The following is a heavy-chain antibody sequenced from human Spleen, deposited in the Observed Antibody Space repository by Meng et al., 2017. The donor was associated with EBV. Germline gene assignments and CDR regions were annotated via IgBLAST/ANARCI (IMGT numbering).Heavy chain of an antibody. CDR1: NYTLTGEH. CDR2: ISTFNGGT. D-gene: IGHD3-10*01. CDR3: ARDGSGYGYFDF. V-gene: IGHV1-18*01. Sequence: LMKCGGNKKSPAASVKVSCKTPNYTLTGEHSSCARQATGLGLEWIGCISTFNGGTKSAERYRGRLTMTTDTSTATAYMKLRSMRSDETAFDLCARDGSGYGYFDFWGQGSLVTVSS. J-gene: IGHJ4*02.